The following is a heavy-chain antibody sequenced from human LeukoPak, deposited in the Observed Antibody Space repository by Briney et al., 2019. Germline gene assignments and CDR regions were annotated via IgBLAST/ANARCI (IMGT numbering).Heavy chain of an antibody. V-gene: IGHV4-38-2*02. CDR2: IYHSGST. J-gene: IGHJ3*02. D-gene: IGHD1-26*01. CDR3: AKGAPLTHGAFDI. Sequence: PSETLSLTCTVSGYSTSSGYYWSWIRQPPGKGLEWIGYIYHSGSTYYNPSLKSRVTISVDRSKNQFSLKLSSVTAADTAVYYCAKGAPLTHGAFDIWGQGTMVTVSS. CDR1: GYSTSSGYY.